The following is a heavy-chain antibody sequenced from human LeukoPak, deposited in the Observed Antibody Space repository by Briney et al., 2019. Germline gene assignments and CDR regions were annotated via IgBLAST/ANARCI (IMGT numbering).Heavy chain of an antibody. CDR2: ISSSSSTI. V-gene: IGHV3-48*01. Sequence: GGSLRLSCAASGFTFSSYSMNWVRQAPGKGLEWVSYISSSSSTIYYADSVKGRFTISRDNSKNTLYLQMNSLRAEDTAVYYCAKGETCGGDCFDYWGQGTLVTVSS. CDR3: AKGETCGGDCFDY. D-gene: IGHD2-21*01. CDR1: GFTFSSYS. J-gene: IGHJ4*02.